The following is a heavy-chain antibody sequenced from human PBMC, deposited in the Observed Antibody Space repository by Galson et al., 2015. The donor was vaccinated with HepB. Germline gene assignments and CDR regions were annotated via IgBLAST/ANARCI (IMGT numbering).Heavy chain of an antibody. Sequence: SVKVSCKASGGTFSSYAISWVRQAPGQGLEWMGRIIPILGIANYAQKFQGRVTITADKSTSTAYTELSRLRSDDTAVYYCASSCPAVARYYYYGIDVWGQGTTVTVSS. V-gene: IGHV1-69*04. J-gene: IGHJ6*02. D-gene: IGHD6-19*01. CDR2: IIPILGIA. CDR3: ASSCPAVARYYYYGIDV. CDR1: GGTFSSYA.